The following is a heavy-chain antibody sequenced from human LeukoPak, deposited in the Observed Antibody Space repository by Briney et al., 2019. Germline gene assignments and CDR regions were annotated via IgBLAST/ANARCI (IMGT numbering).Heavy chain of an antibody. CDR2: IKQDGSEK. CDR3: ARDSPFGSF. J-gene: IGHJ4*02. D-gene: IGHD3-10*01. Sequence: PGGSLRLSCAASWFNSQTYWTCWVRQALGKGLEWVANIKQDGSEKNYVDSVKGRFTISRDNAMNSLYLQMNSLRGEDTAVYYSARDSPFGSFWGQGTLVTVSS. V-gene: IGHV3-7*01. CDR1: WFNSQTYW.